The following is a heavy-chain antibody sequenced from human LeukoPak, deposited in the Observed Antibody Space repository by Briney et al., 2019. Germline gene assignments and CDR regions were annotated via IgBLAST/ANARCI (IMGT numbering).Heavy chain of an antibody. CDR3: AKERGDYGKGFDY. V-gene: IGHV3-33*06. J-gene: IGHJ4*02. CDR1: GFTFSSYG. CDR2: IWYDGSNK. D-gene: IGHD4-17*01. Sequence: GGSLRLSCAASGFTFSSYGMHWVRQAPGKGLEWVAVIWYDGSNKYYADSVKGRFTISRDNSKNTLCLQMNSLRAEDTAVYYCAKERGDYGKGFDYWGQGTLVTVSS.